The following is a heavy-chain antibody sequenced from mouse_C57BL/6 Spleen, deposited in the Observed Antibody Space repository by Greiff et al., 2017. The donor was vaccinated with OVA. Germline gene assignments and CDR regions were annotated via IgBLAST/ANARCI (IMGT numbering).Heavy chain of an antibody. J-gene: IGHJ1*03. V-gene: IGHV1-62-2*01. CDR2: FYPGSGSI. CDR1: GYTFTEYT. CDR3: ARHEEGYDGYYGWYFDV. Sequence: QVQLQQSGAELVKPGASVKLSCKASGYTFTEYTIHWVKQRSGQGLEWIGWFYPGSGSIKYNEKFKDKATLTADKSSSTVYMELSRLTSEDSAVYFCARHEEGYDGYYGWYFDVWGTGTTVTVSS. D-gene: IGHD2-3*01.